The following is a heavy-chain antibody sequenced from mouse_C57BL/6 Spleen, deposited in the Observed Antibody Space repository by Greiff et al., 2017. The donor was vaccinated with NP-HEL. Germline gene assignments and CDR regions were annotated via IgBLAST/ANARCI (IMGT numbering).Heavy chain of an antibody. CDR2: IDPSDSYT. CDR3: ARGSTD. V-gene: IGHV1-59*01. J-gene: IGHJ2*01. CDR1: GYTFTSYW. Sequence: QVQLQQPGAELVRPGTSVKLSCKASGYTFTSYWMHWVKQRPGQGLEWIGVIDPSDSYTNYNQKFKGKATLTVDTSSSTAYMQLSSLTSEDSAVYYCARGSTDWGQGTTLTVSS.